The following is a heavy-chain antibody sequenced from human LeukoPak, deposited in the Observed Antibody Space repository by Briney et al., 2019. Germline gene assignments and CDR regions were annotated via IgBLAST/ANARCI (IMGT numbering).Heavy chain of an antibody. CDR1: GFTFSSYA. D-gene: IGHD3-22*01. J-gene: IGHJ4*02. CDR2: ISGSGGST. CDR3: AKDPSYYYDSSGYYRN. Sequence: GGSLRLSCAASGFTFSSYAMSWVRQAPGKGLERVSAISGSGGSTYYADSVKGRFTISRDNSKNTLYLQMNSLRAEDTAVYYCAKDPSYYYDSSGYYRNWGQGTLVTVSS. V-gene: IGHV3-23*01.